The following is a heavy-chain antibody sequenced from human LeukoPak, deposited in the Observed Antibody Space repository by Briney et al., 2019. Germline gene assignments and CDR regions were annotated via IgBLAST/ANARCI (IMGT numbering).Heavy chain of an antibody. CDR1: GGSFSGYY. J-gene: IGHJ4*01. CDR3: ARGMSALYGSGSYVFDY. CDR2: INHSGSS. Sequence: PSETLSLTCAVYGGSFSGYYWSWLRQPPGKGLEWIGEINHSGSSNYNPSLKSRVTISVDTSKNQFSLKLSSVTAADTAVYYCARGMSALYGSGSYVFDYWGQGTLVTVSS. V-gene: IGHV4-34*01. D-gene: IGHD3-10*01.